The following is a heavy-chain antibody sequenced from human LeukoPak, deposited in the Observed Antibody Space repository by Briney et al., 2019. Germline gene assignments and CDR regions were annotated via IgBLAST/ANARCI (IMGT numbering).Heavy chain of an antibody. CDR2: TSSGGSAI. V-gene: IGHV3-48*03. CDR3: VSGYRNGVDY. J-gene: IGHJ4*02. D-gene: IGHD5-12*01. CDR1: GFTFSSYE. Sequence: PGGSLRLSCAVSGFTFSSYEMNWVRQAPGKGLEWVSYTSSGGSAIYYADSVRGRFTISRDNARNSLYLQMNSLRIEDTAVYYCVSGYRNGVDYWGQGILVTVSS.